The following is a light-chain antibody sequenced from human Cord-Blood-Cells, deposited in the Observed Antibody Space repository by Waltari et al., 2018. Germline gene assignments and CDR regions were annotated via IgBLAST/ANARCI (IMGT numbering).Light chain of an antibody. CDR1: QSISSY. CDR3: QQSYSTPFT. CDR2: AAS. Sequence: DIQMTQSQSSLSASVGDRVTITCRASQSISSYLNWYQQKPGKAPKPLIYAASSLQSGVPSRFSGSGSGTDFTLTISSLQPEDFATYYCQQSYSTPFTFGPGTKVDIK. J-gene: IGKJ3*01. V-gene: IGKV1-39*01.